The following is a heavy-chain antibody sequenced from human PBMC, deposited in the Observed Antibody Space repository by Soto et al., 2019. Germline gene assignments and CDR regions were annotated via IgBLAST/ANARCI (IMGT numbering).Heavy chain of an antibody. CDR2: ISGNDGNK. V-gene: IGHV3-23*01. D-gene: IGHD5-12*01. J-gene: IGHJ4*02. Sequence: GGSLRLSCAASGFPFSSNALSWVRLAPGKGLEWVSIISGNDGNKYYADPVKGRFTISRDNSKNTLYLRMNSLRAEDTAVYYCAKRGWLDGHYFDYWGQGTLVTVSS. CDR1: GFPFSSNA. CDR3: AKRGWLDGHYFDY.